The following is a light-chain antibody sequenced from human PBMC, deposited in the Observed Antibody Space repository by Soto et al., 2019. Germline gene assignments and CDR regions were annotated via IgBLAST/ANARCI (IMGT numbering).Light chain of an antibody. CDR1: SSDVGGYKY. CDR3: CSYAGSYTVV. J-gene: IGLJ2*01. CDR2: DVS. Sequence: QSALTQPRSVSGSPGQSVTISCTGTSSDVGGYKYVSWYQQHPGKAPKLMIYDVSTRPSGVPDRFSGSKSGNTASLTISGLQTEYEADYYCCSYAGSYTVVFGGGTKLTVL. V-gene: IGLV2-11*01.